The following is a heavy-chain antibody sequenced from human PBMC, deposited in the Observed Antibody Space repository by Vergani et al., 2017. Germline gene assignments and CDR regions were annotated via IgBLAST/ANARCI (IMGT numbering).Heavy chain of an antibody. CDR3: ATENWYSLDY. D-gene: IGHD1/OR15-1a*01. Sequence: EVQLVESGGDLVQPGGSLKLSCAASGFAFSTYWMAWVRQAPGKRLEWVAYMNQDGTNKDYMDSVKGRLTISRDNAKHSLYLQMTNLRAEDTAVYYCATENWYSLDYWGQGTLVTVSS. V-gene: IGHV3-7*01. CDR1: GFAFSTYW. J-gene: IGHJ4*02. CDR2: MNQDGTNK.